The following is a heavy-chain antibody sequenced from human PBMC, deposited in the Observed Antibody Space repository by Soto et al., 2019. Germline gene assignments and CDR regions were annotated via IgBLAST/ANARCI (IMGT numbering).Heavy chain of an antibody. CDR2: IYSGGST. J-gene: IGHJ4*02. V-gene: IGHV3-53*01. CDR1: GFTVSSNY. D-gene: IGHD6-13*01. CDR3: AREVGTRDIAAAGYFDY. Sequence: EVQLVESGGGLIQPGGSLRLSCAASGFTVSSNYMSWVRQAPGKGLEWVSVIYSGGSTYYADSVKGRFTISRDNSKNTLYLQMNSLRAEDTAVYYCAREVGTRDIAAAGYFDYWGRGTLVTVSS.